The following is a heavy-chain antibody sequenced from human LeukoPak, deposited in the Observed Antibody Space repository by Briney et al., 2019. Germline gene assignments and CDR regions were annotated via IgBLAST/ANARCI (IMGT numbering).Heavy chain of an antibody. D-gene: IGHD1-14*01. V-gene: IGHV6-1*01. Sequence: SQTLPLTCAISGDSVSSNSAAWNWIRQSPSRGLEWLGRTYYRSKWYNDYAVSVKGRITINPDTSKNQFSLQLNSVTPEDTAVYYCAREVSAGTYYYYYGMDVWGQGTTVTVSS. J-gene: IGHJ6*01. CDR3: AREVSAGTYYYYYGMDV. CDR2: TYYRSKWYN. CDR1: GDSVSSNSAA.